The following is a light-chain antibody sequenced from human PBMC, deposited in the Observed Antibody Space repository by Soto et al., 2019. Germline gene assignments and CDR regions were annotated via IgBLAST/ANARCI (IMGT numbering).Light chain of an antibody. CDR2: DVS. CDR3: EQYYAYWT. V-gene: IGKV1-5*01. J-gene: IGKJ1*01. Sequence: DIQMTQSPSTLSASIGDRVTITCRASQSISGWLAWYQQKPGKAPRLLIFDVSSLQSGVPSRFSGSGSGTEFTLTISSLQPDDFATYYCEQYYAYWTFGQGTKVDIK. CDR1: QSISGW.